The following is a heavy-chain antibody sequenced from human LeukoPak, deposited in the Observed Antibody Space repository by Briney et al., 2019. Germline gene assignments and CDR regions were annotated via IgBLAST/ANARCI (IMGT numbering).Heavy chain of an antibody. CDR2: IWYDGSNK. CDR3: AKPYYYDSSGYYCYFDY. CDR1: GFTFSSYA. Sequence: GGSLRLSCAASGFTFSSYAMSWVRQAPGKGLEWVAVIWYDGSNKYYADSVKGRFTISRDNSKNTLYLQMNSLRAEDTAVYYCAKPYYYDSSGYYCYFDYWGQGTLVTVSS. V-gene: IGHV3-33*06. J-gene: IGHJ4*02. D-gene: IGHD3-22*01.